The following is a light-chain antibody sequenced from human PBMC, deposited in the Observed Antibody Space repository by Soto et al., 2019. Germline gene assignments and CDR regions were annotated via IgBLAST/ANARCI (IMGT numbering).Light chain of an antibody. CDR1: QSVSSY. CDR3: QQYSTWPLT. J-gene: IGKJ5*01. Sequence: EIVLTQSKATLSLGPGERATLSCRASQSVSSYLAWYQQKPGQAPRLLIYDASTRATGIPATFSGSGSGTEFTLTISNLQAEDFAVYYCQQYSTWPLTFGQGTRLEIK. V-gene: IGKV3-11*01. CDR2: DAS.